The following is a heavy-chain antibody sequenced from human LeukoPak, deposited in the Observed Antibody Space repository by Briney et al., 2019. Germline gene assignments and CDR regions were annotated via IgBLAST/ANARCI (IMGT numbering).Heavy chain of an antibody. Sequence: ASVKVSCKASGYTFTGYYMHWVRQAPGQGLEWMGWINPNSGGTNYAQKFQGWVTMTRDTSISTAYMELSSLRSEDTAVYYCARALRCSGGSCYPIDYWGQGTLVTVSS. CDR3: ARALRCSGGSCYPIDY. D-gene: IGHD2-15*01. CDR2: INPNSGGT. V-gene: IGHV1-2*04. J-gene: IGHJ4*02. CDR1: GYTFTGYY.